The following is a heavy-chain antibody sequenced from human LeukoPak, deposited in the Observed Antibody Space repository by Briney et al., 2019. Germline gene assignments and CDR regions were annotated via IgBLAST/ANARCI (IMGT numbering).Heavy chain of an antibody. D-gene: IGHD2-2*01. CDR3: AKVPPATNALDI. Sequence: GGSLRLSCAASGFMFSTYAMSWVRQAPGKGLEWVSSISGSGDSTYDADSVKGRFTISRDNSRKTLYLQMNSLRPEDTAVYYCAKVPPATNALDIWGRGTMVTVSS. V-gene: IGHV3-23*01. CDR1: GFMFSTYA. J-gene: IGHJ3*02. CDR2: ISGSGDST.